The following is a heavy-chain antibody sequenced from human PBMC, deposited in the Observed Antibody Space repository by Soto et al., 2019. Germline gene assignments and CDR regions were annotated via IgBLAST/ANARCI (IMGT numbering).Heavy chain of an antibody. V-gene: IGHV3-30-3*01. CDR3: AREGAPRFYDSSGSFDY. Sequence: GGSLRLSCVASGFTFSSYSMHWVRQAPGKGLEWVAVILYDGNSESYADSVRGRFTISRDSSKNTLYLQMNSLRAEDTALYYCAREGAPRFYDSSGSFDYWGQGTLVTVSS. CDR2: ILYDGNSE. D-gene: IGHD3-22*01. CDR1: GFTFSSYS. J-gene: IGHJ4*02.